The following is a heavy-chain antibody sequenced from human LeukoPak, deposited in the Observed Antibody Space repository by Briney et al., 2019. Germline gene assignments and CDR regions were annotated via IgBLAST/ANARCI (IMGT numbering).Heavy chain of an antibody. CDR2: IKQDGSDK. D-gene: IGHD1-1*01. Sequence: PGGSLRLSCAASEFTFSSYSMNWVRQAPGKGLEWVANIKQDGSDKYYVDSVKGRFTISRDNAKNSLYLQVNSLRADDTAVYYCARLTGTTGFDYWGQGTLVTVSS. J-gene: IGHJ4*02. V-gene: IGHV3-7*01. CDR1: EFTFSSYS. CDR3: ARLTGTTGFDY.